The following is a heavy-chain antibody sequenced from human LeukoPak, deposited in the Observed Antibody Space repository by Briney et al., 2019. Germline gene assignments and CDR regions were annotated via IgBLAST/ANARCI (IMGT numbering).Heavy chain of an antibody. CDR3: AKSNGYGLIDI. J-gene: IGHJ3*02. V-gene: IGHV4-34*01. Sequence: SETLSLTCAVYGGSFSGYYWSWIRQPPGKGLEWIGEINHSGSTNYSPSLKSRVTISLDTSRNQFSLKLNSVTAADAAVYYCAKSNGYGLIDIWGQGTMVTVSS. D-gene: IGHD3-10*01. CDR2: INHSGST. CDR1: GGSFSGYY.